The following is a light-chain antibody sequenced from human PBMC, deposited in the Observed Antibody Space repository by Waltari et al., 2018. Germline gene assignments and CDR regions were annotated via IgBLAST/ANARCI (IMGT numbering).Light chain of an antibody. V-gene: IGLV3-1*01. CDR2: QDT. CDR1: KLENKL. Sequence: SYELTQAHSVSVSPGQTATITCSGDKLENKLTSWYQQKPGQSPVLVLYQDTKRPSGISGRFAGSNSGETATLTITGTQTTDEADYYCQAWDIKNVIFGGETKLTVL. CDR3: QAWDIKNVI. J-gene: IGLJ2*01.